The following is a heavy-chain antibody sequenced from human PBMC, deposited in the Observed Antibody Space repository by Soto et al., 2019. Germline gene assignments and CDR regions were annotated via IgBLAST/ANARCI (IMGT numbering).Heavy chain of an antibody. CDR2: VSSSGNT. CDR3: ARHLRPGTRGSTTKFRDWYYYYGMDV. CDR1: GDSLGNYY. Sequence: SETLSLTCTVSGDSLGNYYWFWIRQPVGKGLEWIGRVSSSGNTNANPTLNSRATMSIDTSKNQFSLRLRSVTAADTAMYYCARHLRPGTRGSTTKFRDWYYYYGMDVWGQGTTVTVSS. V-gene: IGHV4-4*07. J-gene: IGHJ6*02. D-gene: IGHD2-2*01.